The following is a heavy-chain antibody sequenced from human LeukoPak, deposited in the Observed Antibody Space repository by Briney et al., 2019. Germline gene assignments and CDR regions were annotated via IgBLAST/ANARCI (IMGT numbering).Heavy chain of an antibody. CDR3: ARERYYDSSGSLDY. CDR1: GYTFTGYY. CDR2: INPNSGGT. J-gene: IGHJ4*02. V-gene: IGHV1-2*02. Sequence: ASVKVSCKASGYTFTGYYMHWVRQAPGQGLEWMGWINPNSGGTNYAQKFQGGVTMTRDTSISTAYMELSRLRSDDTAVYYCARERYYDSSGSLDYWGQGTLVTVSS. D-gene: IGHD3-22*01.